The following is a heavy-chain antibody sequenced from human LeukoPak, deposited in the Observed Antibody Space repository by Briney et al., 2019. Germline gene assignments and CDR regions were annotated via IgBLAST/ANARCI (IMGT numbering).Heavy chain of an antibody. D-gene: IGHD2-15*01. CDR2: INPNSGGT. V-gene: IGHV1-2*02. J-gene: IGHJ3*02. CDR3: ARVSGYCSGGSCLPRAVDAFDI. CDR1: GYTFTRYY. Sequence: APVKVSCKASGYTFTRYYMHWVRQAPGQGLEWMGWINPNSGGTNYAQKFQGRVTMTRDTSISTAYMELSRLRSDDTAVYYCARVSGYCSGGSCLPRAVDAFDIWGQGTMVTVSS.